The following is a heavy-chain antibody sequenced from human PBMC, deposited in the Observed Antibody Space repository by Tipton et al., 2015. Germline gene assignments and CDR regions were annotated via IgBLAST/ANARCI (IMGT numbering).Heavy chain of an antibody. V-gene: IGHV4-39*07. CDR2: VFFGGYT. J-gene: IGHJ4*02. D-gene: IGHD3-22*01. CDR3: AREGWNSDSSGYDY. CDR1: GGSISSHSYY. Sequence: TLSLTCTVSGGSISSHSYYWGWIRQPPGKGLQWIGSVFFGGYTCHNPSLKSRVTMSVDTSKNQFSLQLSSVTAADTAVYYCAREGWNSDSSGYDYWGQGTLVTVSS.